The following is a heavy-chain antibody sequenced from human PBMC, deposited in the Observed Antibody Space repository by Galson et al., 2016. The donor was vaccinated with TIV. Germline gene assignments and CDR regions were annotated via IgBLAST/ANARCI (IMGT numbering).Heavy chain of an antibody. J-gene: IGHJ4*02. D-gene: IGHD2/OR15-2a*01. Sequence: PALVKPTQTLTLTCTFSGFSITTNGVGVGWVRQPPGKTLEWLALIYWDDDKRFSPSLKNRLTITKDTSKNQVVLTVTNVDPVDTATYFCARFYFNNNEYYYRPPDIWGQGTLVTVSS. V-gene: IGHV2-5*02. CDR3: ARFYFNNNEYYYRPPDI. CDR1: GFSITTNGVG. CDR2: IYWDDDK.